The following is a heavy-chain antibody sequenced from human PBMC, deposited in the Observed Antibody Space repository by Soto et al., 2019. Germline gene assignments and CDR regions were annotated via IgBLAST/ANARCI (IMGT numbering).Heavy chain of an antibody. V-gene: IGHV1-3*01. D-gene: IGHD4-17*01. Sequence: QVQLVQSGAEVKKPGASLKVSCKASRYTFTSYAMHWVRQAPGQRLEWMGWINAGNGNTKYSQKFQGRVTITRDTSASTAYMELSSLRAEDTAVYYCAGITGVTTHYWGQGTLVTVSS. CDR3: AGITGVTTHY. CDR2: INAGNGNT. J-gene: IGHJ4*02. CDR1: RYTFTSYA.